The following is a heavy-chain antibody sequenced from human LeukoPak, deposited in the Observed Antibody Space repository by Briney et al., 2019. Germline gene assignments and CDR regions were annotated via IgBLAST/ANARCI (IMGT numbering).Heavy chain of an antibody. V-gene: IGHV4-59*01. Sequence: PSETLSLTCTVSGGSISSYYWSWIRQPPGKGLEWIGYIYYSGRTNYNPSLKSRVTISVATSKNQFPLKLSSVPAADTAVYYCARADGYYYYYMDVWGKGTTVTVSS. CDR1: GGSISSYY. CDR3: ARADGYYYYYMDV. J-gene: IGHJ6*03. D-gene: IGHD5-24*01. CDR2: IYYSGRT.